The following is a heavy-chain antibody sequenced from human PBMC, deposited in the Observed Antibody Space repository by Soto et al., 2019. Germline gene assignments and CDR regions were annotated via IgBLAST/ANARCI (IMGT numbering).Heavy chain of an antibody. V-gene: IGHV1-18*01. Sequence: QVQLVQSGAEVKKPGASVKVSCKASGYTCTSYGISWVRQAPGQGVAWMGWSSAYNGNTNYAQKLQGRVTMTTDTSTNTAYMELRSLRSDDTAVYYCARALYDYIWGSYRHDAFDIWGQGTMVTVSS. J-gene: IGHJ3*02. CDR2: SSAYNGNT. CDR3: ARALYDYIWGSYRHDAFDI. CDR1: GYTCTSYG. D-gene: IGHD3-16*02.